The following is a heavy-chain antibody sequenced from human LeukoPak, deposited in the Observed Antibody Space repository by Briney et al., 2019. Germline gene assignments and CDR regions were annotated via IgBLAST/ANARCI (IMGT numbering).Heavy chain of an antibody. Sequence: PGGSLRLSCAASGFTFSSYSMNWVRQAPGKGLEWVSSISSSSSYIYYADSVKGRFTISRDNAKNSLYLQMNSLRAEDTAVYYCARDADFWSGRGSWFDPWGQGTLVTVSS. D-gene: IGHD3-3*01. CDR3: ARDADFWSGRGSWFDP. J-gene: IGHJ5*02. V-gene: IGHV3-21*01. CDR1: GFTFSSYS. CDR2: ISSSSSYI.